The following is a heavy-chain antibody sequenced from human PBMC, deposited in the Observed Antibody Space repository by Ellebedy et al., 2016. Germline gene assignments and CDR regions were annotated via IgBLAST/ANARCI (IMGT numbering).Heavy chain of an antibody. CDR3: ARDPRVGATVTRAFDI. CDR2: ISSSSSYI. CDR1: GFTFSSYS. Sequence: GGSLRLSCAASGFTFSSYSMNWVRQAPGKGLEWVSSISSSSSYIYYADSVKGRFTISRDNAKNSLYLQMNSLRAEDTAVYYCARDPRVGATVTRAFDIWGQGTMVTVSS. V-gene: IGHV3-21*01. J-gene: IGHJ3*02. D-gene: IGHD1-26*01.